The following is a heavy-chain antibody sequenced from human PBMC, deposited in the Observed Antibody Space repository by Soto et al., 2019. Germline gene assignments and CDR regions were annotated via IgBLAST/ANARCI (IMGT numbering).Heavy chain of an antibody. D-gene: IGHD2-15*01. Sequence: QVQLVESGGGVVQPGMSLRLSCAASGFTFSSYGMHWVRQAPGKGLEWVAVISYDGSNKYYADSVKGRFTISRDNSKNTLYRQMNSLRGEDTAVYYCAKELKFYSYYYYGMDVWGQGTTVTVSS. J-gene: IGHJ6*02. CDR3: AKELKFYSYYYYGMDV. V-gene: IGHV3-30*18. CDR1: GFTFSSYG. CDR2: ISYDGSNK.